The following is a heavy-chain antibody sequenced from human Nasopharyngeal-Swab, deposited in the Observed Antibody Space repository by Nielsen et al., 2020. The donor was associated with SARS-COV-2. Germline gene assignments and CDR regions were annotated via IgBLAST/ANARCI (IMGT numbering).Heavy chain of an antibody. V-gene: IGHV3-21*01. D-gene: IGHD4-17*01. CDR1: GFTFSSYS. Sequence: GGSLRLSCAASGFTFSSYSMNWVRQAPGKGLEWVSSISSSSSYIYYADSVKGRFTISRDNAKNSLYLQMNSLRAEDTAVYYCAREEVTTGAFDIWGQGTMVTVSS. CDR3: AREEVTTGAFDI. J-gene: IGHJ3*02. CDR2: ISSSSSYI.